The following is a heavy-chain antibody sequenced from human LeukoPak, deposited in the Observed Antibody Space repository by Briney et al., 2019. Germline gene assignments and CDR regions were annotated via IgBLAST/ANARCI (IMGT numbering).Heavy chain of an antibody. CDR2: IYYSGST. V-gene: IGHV4-31*03. Sequence: PSQTLSLTCTVSGGSISSGGYYWSWIRQHPGKGLEWIGYIYYSGSTYYNPSLKSRVTISVDTSKNQFSLKLSSVTAADTAVYYCARSDPHCSGGSCPLFDYWGQGTLVTVSS. J-gene: IGHJ4*02. CDR1: GGSISSGGYY. D-gene: IGHD2-15*01. CDR3: ARSDPHCSGGSCPLFDY.